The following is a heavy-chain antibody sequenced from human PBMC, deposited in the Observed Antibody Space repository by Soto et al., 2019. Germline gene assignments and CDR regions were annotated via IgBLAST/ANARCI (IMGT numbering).Heavy chain of an antibody. J-gene: IGHJ4*02. V-gene: IGHV3-48*03. CDR1: GFTFSGYE. CDR2: ISSSGDTI. Sequence: PGGSLRLSCAASGFTFSGYEMNWVHQAPGKGLEWVSYISSSGDTIYSADSVKGRFTISRDNAKNSLYLQMDSLRVEDTAVYYCAREPYYYDSSGYPGYFDYWGQGTLVTVSS. D-gene: IGHD3-22*01. CDR3: AREPYYYDSSGYPGYFDY.